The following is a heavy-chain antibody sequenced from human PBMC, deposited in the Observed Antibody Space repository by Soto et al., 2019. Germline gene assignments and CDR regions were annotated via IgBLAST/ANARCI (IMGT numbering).Heavy chain of an antibody. CDR1: GGTFTNYA. D-gene: IGHD2-2*01. V-gene: IGHV1-69*12. Sequence: QVQLVQSGAEVKKPGSSLKVSCKASGGTFTNYAFSWVRQPPGQGPEWMGGIIPIFGTPDYAQKFQGRVIITADESTRTVSMELNSLRSDDTAVYYCARERSVGYCITTTCPKPFYYYAMDVWGQGTTVTVSS. CDR3: ARERSVGYCITTTCPKPFYYYAMDV. CDR2: IIPIFGTP. J-gene: IGHJ6*02.